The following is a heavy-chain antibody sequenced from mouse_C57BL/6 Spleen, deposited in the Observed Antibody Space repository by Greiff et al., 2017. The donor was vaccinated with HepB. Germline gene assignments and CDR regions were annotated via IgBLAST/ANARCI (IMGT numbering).Heavy chain of an antibody. CDR3: ARPLIYYYGSSYGYFDV. Sequence: VQLQQSGAELMKPGASVKLSCKATGYTFTGYWIEWVKQRPGHGLEWIGEILPGSGSTNYNEKFKGKATFTADTSSNTAYMQLSSLTTEDSAIYYCARPLIYYYGSSYGYFDVWGTGTTVTVSS. V-gene: IGHV1-9*01. J-gene: IGHJ1*03. CDR1: GYTFTGYW. D-gene: IGHD1-1*01. CDR2: ILPGSGST.